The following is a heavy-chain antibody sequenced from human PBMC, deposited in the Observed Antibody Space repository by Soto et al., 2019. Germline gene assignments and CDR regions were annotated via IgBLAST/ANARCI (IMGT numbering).Heavy chain of an antibody. CDR2: ISWNSGSI. Sequence: GGSLRLSCAASGFTFDDYAMHWVRQAPGKGLEWVSGISWNSGSIGYADSVKGRFTISRDNAKNSLYLQMNSLRAEDTALYYCAKEGGGWSRGFDYWGQGTLVTVSS. D-gene: IGHD6-19*01. J-gene: IGHJ4*02. CDR1: GFTFDDYA. CDR3: AKEGGGWSRGFDY. V-gene: IGHV3-9*01.